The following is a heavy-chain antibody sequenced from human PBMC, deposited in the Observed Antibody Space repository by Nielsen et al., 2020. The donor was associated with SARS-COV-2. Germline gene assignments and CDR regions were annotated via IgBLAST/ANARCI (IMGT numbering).Heavy chain of an antibody. D-gene: IGHD6-19*01. Sequence: SETLSLTCAVYGESLNGFYWGWIRQPPGKGLEWIGQINYSGDTNYNPSLKSRVTISVDTSKNQFSLKLSSVTAADTAVYYCARRGLAESYGMDVWGQGTTVTVSS. J-gene: IGHJ6*02. CDR3: ARRGLAESYGMDV. CDR2: INYSGDT. CDR1: GESLNGFY. V-gene: IGHV4-34*01.